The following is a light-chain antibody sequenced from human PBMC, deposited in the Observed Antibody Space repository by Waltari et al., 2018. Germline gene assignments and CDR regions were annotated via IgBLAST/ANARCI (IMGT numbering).Light chain of an antibody. CDR1: QNVDNY. Sequence: TITCQASQNVDNYLNWYQVKPGKAPKFLIYDASSLGTGVSSRFSGSGSGTHFTLTISSLQSEDFGTYYCQQYENLPLTFGGGT. V-gene: IGKV1-33*01. CDR3: QQYENLPLT. CDR2: DAS. J-gene: IGKJ4*01.